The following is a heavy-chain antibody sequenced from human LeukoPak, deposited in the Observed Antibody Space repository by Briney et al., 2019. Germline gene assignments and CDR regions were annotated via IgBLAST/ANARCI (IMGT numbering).Heavy chain of an antibody. CDR2: INHSGST. CDR1: GGSFSGYY. V-gene: IGHV4-34*01. D-gene: IGHD3-22*01. J-gene: IGHJ4*02. CDR3: ARGDVSSGYFLDY. Sequence: PSETLSLTCAVYGGSFSGYYWSWIRQPPGKGLEWIGVINHSGSTNYNPSLKSRVTISVDTSKNQFSLKLSSVTAADTAVYYCARGDVSSGYFLDYWGQGTLVTVSS.